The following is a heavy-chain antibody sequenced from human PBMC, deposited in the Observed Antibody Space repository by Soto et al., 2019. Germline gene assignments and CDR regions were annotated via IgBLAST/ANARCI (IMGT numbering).Heavy chain of an antibody. Sequence: QVQLQESGPGLVKPSDTLSLTCTVSGASVNTYSWTWIRQPAGKGLEWIGRIYTSASTNYSPSLKGRVTLSVDTSNKQVSLKLTSVTAADTAIYYCAKDREEGYNFYYGMDVWGQGATVTVSS. D-gene: IGHD3-10*01. J-gene: IGHJ6*02. CDR3: AKDREEGYNFYYGMDV. V-gene: IGHV4-4*07. CDR1: GASVNTYS. CDR2: IYTSAST.